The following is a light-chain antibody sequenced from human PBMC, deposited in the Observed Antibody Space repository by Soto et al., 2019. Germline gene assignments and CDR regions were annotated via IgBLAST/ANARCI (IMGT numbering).Light chain of an antibody. CDR3: AAWDDSLNGPL. CDR2: YNN. Sequence: QSVLTQPPSASGTPGQRVTISCSGSSSNIGSNTVNWYQHLPETAPKLLIYYNNQRPSGVPDRFSGSKSGTSASLAISGLQSEDEADYYCAAWDDSLNGPLFGGGTKVTVL. J-gene: IGLJ3*02. CDR1: SSNIGSNT. V-gene: IGLV1-44*01.